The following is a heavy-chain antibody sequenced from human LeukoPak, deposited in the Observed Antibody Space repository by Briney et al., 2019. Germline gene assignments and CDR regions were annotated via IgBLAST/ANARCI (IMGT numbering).Heavy chain of an antibody. J-gene: IGHJ4*02. Sequence: PSETLSLTCTVSGGSISSGGYFWSWIRQHPGKGLEWIGYIYYSGSTYYKPSLKSRVTISVDTSKNQFSLKLSSVTAADTAVYYCARSACGYRYFDYWGQGTLVTVSS. CDR3: ARSACGYRYFDY. CDR1: GGSISSGGYF. CDR2: IYYSGST. D-gene: IGHD3-16*02. V-gene: IGHV4-31*03.